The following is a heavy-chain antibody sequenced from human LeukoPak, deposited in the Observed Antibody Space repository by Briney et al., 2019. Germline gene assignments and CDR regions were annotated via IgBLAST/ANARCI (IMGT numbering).Heavy chain of an antibody. V-gene: IGHV3-30*02. CDR1: GFSFSSSG. D-gene: IGHD3-22*01. J-gene: IGHJ4*02. CDR2: TRFDDSYK. Sequence: GGSLRLSCAASGFSFSSSGMHWVRQAPGKGPEWVAFTRFDDSYKAYGDSVKGRFTISRDNSKNTLYLQMNSLGAEDTALYYCARDLDYYDSSGYYSPPGYWGQGTLVTVSS. CDR3: ARDLDYYDSSGYYSPPGY.